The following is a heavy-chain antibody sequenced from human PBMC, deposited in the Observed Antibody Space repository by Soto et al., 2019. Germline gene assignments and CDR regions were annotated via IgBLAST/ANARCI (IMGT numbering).Heavy chain of an antibody. CDR1: GFTFSSYG. V-gene: IGHV3-33*01. Sequence: PVGSLRLSCAASGFTFSSYGMHRVRQAPGKGLEWVAVIWYDGSNKYYADSVKGRFTISRDNSKNTLYLQMNSLGAEDTAVYYCARVRQGLDVWGQGTTVTSP. CDR2: IWYDGSNK. J-gene: IGHJ6*02. CDR3: ARVRQGLDV.